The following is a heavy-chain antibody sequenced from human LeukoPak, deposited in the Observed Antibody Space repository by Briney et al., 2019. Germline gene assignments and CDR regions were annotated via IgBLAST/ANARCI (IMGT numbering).Heavy chain of an antibody. D-gene: IGHD5-12*01. CDR2: IRYDGSNK. CDR3: ARDGGRGYSGYDIYYYYMDV. V-gene: IGHV3-30*02. J-gene: IGHJ6*03. Sequence: PGRSLRLSCAASGSTFSSYGMHWVRQAPGKGLEWVAFIRYDGSNKYYADSVKGRFTISRDNSKNTLYPQMNSLRAEDTAVYYCARDGGRGYSGYDIYYYYMDVWGKGTTVTVSS. CDR1: GSTFSSYG.